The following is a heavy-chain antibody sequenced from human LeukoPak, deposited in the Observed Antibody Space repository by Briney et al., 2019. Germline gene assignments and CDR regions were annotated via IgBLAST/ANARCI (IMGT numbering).Heavy chain of an antibody. CDR1: GGSIGTYY. D-gene: IGHD3-16*02. V-gene: IGHV4-59*08. Sequence: SETLSLTCTVSGGSIGTYYWSWIRQSPGKGLEWIGYIYVTGTRYNPYLQRRVTISVDRSRTQFFMKMSSVTAADTAVYYCARHIGGGIEDMDVWGKGTKVIVSS. J-gene: IGHJ6*03. CDR2: IYVTGT. CDR3: ARHIGGGIEDMDV.